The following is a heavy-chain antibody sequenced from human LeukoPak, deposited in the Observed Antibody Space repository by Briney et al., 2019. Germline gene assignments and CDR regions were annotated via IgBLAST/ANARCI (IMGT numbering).Heavy chain of an antibody. J-gene: IGHJ4*02. V-gene: IGHV3-30*03. CDR2: ISYDGSNK. CDR3: ASPKHYDFWSGHYGFDY. Sequence: PGGSLRLSCAASGFTFSSYGMHWVRQAPGKGLEWVAVISYDGSNKYYADSVKGRFTISRDNSKNTLYLQMNSLRAEDTAVYYCASPKHYDFWSGHYGFDYWGQGTLVTVSS. D-gene: IGHD3-3*01. CDR1: GFTFSSYG.